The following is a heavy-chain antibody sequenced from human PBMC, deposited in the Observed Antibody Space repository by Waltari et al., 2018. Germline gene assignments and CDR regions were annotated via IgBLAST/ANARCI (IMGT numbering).Heavy chain of an antibody. CDR2: IYYSGST. CDR1: GGSISSSSYY. Sequence: QLQLQESGPGLVKPSETLSLTCTVSGGSISSSSYYWGWIRQPPGKGLEWIGSIYYSGSTYYNPSLKSRVTISVDTSKNQFSLKLSSVTAADTAVYYCARGLVRNWFDPWGQGTLVTVSS. V-gene: IGHV4-39*07. D-gene: IGHD6-19*01. CDR3: ARGLVRNWFDP. J-gene: IGHJ5*02.